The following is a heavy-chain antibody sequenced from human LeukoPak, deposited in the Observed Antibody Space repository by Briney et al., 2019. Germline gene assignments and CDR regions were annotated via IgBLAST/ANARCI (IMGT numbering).Heavy chain of an antibody. J-gene: IGHJ4*02. D-gene: IGHD6-19*01. Sequence: GGSLRLSCAASGFTVSSNYMSWVRQAPGKGLEWVSVIYSGGSTYYADSVKGRFTISRDNSKNTLYLQMNSLRAEDTAVYYCAKERGQWPRGYFDYWGQGTLVTVSS. V-gene: IGHV3-53*05. CDR1: GFTVSSNY. CDR3: AKERGQWPRGYFDY. CDR2: IYSGGST.